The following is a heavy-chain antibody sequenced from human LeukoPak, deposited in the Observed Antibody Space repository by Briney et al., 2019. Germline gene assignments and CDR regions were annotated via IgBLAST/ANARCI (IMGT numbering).Heavy chain of an antibody. CDR3: ARVGGYDFDY. CDR2: IYYSGST. D-gene: IGHD1-26*01. J-gene: IGHJ4*02. CDR1: GGSISSSSYY. V-gene: IGHV4-39*01. Sequence: PSETLSLTCTVSGGSISSSSYYWGWIRQPPWKGLEWIGSIYYSGSTYYNPSLKSRVTISVDTSKNQFSLKLSSVTAADTAVYYCARVGGYDFDYWGQGTLVTVSS.